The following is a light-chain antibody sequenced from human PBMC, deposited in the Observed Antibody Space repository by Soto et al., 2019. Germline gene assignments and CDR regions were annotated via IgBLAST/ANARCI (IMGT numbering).Light chain of an antibody. CDR3: CSYGFNFAV. J-gene: IGLJ2*01. CDR2: DGT. Sequence: QSALTQPRSVSGSPGQSVTISCTGASSDVGGHYFVSWYQHRPGKAPKLIIYDGTQRPSGVPDRFSGSESGNTASLTISGLQAEDEADYHCCSYGFNFAVFGGGTKVTVL. V-gene: IGLV2-11*01. CDR1: SSDVGGHYF.